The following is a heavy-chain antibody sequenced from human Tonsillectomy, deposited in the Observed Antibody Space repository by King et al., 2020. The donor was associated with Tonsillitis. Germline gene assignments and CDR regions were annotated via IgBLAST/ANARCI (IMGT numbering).Heavy chain of an antibody. J-gene: IGHJ5*02. CDR1: GGSISDTW. V-gene: IGHV4-59*01. D-gene: IGHD3-3*01. CDR3: ARVLRFFGGFDP. CDR2: IYSSGTK. Sequence: QLQESGPGLVKPSETLSLTCTVSGGSISDTWWTWIRQPPGKGLEWIGYIYSSGTKGYNPSLKSRVTISIDTSNNQFSLTLTSVTAADTAVYYCARVLRFFGGFDPWGQGILVTVSS.